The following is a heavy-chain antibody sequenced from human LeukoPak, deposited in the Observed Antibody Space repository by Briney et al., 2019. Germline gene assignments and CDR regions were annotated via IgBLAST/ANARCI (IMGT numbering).Heavy chain of an antibody. CDR3: ARRVVVVTAGYYYYYYMDV. CDR1: GGSISSSSYY. V-gene: IGHV4-39*01. Sequence: SETLSLTCTVSGGSISSSSYYWGWIRQPPGKGLEWIGSIYYSGSTYYNPSLNSRVTISVDTSKNQFSLKLSSVTAADTAVYYCARRVVVVTAGYYYYYYMDVWGKGTTVTVSS. CDR2: IYYSGST. J-gene: IGHJ6*03. D-gene: IGHD2-21*02.